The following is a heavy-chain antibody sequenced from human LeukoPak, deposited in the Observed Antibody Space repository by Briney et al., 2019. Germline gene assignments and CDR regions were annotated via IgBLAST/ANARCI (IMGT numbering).Heavy chain of an antibody. V-gene: IGHV4-34*01. J-gene: IGHJ4*02. CDR2: INHSGST. CDR1: GGSFSGYY. Sequence: KPSETLSLTCAVYGGSFSGYYWSWIRQPPGKGLEWIGEINHSGSTNYNPSLKSRGTISVDTSKNQFSLKLSSVTAADTAVYYCARDSSGFDYWGQGTLVTVSS. CDR3: ARDSSGFDY. D-gene: IGHD3-22*01.